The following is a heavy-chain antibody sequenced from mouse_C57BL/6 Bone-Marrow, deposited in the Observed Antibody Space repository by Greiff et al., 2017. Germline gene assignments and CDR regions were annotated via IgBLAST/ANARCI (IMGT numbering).Heavy chain of an antibody. CDR3: ANLYYGNYDD. J-gene: IGHJ1*03. CDR2: IYPRSGNT. V-gene: IGHV1-81*01. D-gene: IGHD2-1*01. Sequence: QVQLQQSGAELARPGASVKLSCKASGYTFTSYGISWVKQRTGQGLEWIGEIYPRSGNTYYNEKFKGKATLTADKSSSTAYMELRSLTAEDSAVYFWANLYYGNYDDWGTGTTVTVSS. CDR1: GYTFTSYG.